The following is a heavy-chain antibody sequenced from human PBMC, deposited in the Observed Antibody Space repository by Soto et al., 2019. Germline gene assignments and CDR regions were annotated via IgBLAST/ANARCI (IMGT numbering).Heavy chain of an antibody. V-gene: IGHV3-7*03. CDR3: AREIIVPATVRYYYYGMGV. Sequence: PGVSLRLSCAASGFTFSSYWMSWVRQAPGKGLEWVANIKKDASETYYVDSVKGRFTISRDNAKNSLYLQMNSLSAEDTAVYYCAREIIVPATVRYYYYGMGVWGQGTTVTVSS. CDR2: IKKDASET. J-gene: IGHJ6*02. CDR1: GFTFSSYW. D-gene: IGHD2-15*01.